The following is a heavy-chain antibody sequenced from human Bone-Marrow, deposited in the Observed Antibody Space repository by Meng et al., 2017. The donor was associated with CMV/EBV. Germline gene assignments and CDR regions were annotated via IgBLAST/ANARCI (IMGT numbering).Heavy chain of an antibody. J-gene: IGHJ6*02. V-gene: IGHV4-39*01. CDR3: ARQDRANFVMDV. CDR1: GGANSSNYY. Sequence: SETLSLTRPFSGGANSSNYYWGWIRQPPGKGLEWIGSIYYSGSTYYNPSLKSRVTISGDTSKNQFSLKLSSVTAADTAVYYCARQDRANFVMDVWGQGTTVTVSS. CDR2: IYYSGST.